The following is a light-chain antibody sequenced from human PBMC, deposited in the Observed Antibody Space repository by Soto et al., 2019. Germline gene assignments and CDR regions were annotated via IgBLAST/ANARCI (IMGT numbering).Light chain of an antibody. J-gene: IGLJ2*01. CDR1: SSDVGGYNY. Sequence: QSALTQPRSVSGSPGQSVTISCTGTSSDVGGYNYVSWYQQHPGKAPKLMIYDVSKRPSGVPDRFSGSKSGNTASLTISGLQAEEEADYYCCSYAGSLVFGGGTELTVL. CDR3: CSYAGSLV. CDR2: DVS. V-gene: IGLV2-11*01.